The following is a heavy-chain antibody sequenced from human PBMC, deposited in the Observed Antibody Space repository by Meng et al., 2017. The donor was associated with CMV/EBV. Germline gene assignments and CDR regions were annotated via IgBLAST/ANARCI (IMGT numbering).Heavy chain of an antibody. CDR1: SNG. J-gene: IGHJ2*01. Sequence: SNGMNWVRQAPGKGLEWVAVIWYDGSNKYYADSVKGRFTSARDNSKNTLYLQMNSLRAEDTAVYYCARDKYYYDSSGYYFYWYFDLWGRGTLVTVSS. V-gene: IGHV3-33*01. CDR2: IWYDGSNK. CDR3: ARDKYYYDSSGYYFYWYFDL. D-gene: IGHD3-22*01.